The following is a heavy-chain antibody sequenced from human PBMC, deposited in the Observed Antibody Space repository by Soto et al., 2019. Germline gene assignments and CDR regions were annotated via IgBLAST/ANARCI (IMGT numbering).Heavy chain of an antibody. CDR1: GGSISSSSYY. D-gene: IGHD3-10*01. Sequence: QLQLQESGPGLVKPSETLSLTCTVSGGSISSSSYYWGWIRQPPGKGLEWIGGIYFSGSTYYNPSLKSRVTISVDTSKNQFSLKLSSVTAADTAVYYCARHLSSSVYYYGSGSPMGGFDPWGQGTLVTVSS. CDR2: IYFSGST. J-gene: IGHJ5*02. V-gene: IGHV4-39*01. CDR3: ARHLSSSVYYYGSGSPMGGFDP.